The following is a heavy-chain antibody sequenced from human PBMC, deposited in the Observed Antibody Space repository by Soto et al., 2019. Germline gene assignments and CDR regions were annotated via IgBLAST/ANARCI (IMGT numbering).Heavy chain of an antibody. D-gene: IGHD1-7*01. CDR1: GGSFTSTNW. V-gene: IGHV4-4*02. CDR2: IYRTGST. CDR3: ASRDPGTSVDY. Sequence: QVQLQESGPGLVKPSGTLSLTCAVSGGSFTSTNWWTWVRQPPGQGLEWIGEIYRTGSTNYNPSLKSRVTISLEKSENQFSLKVTSLTAADTAVYYCASRDPGTSVDYWGQGTLVTVSS. J-gene: IGHJ4*02.